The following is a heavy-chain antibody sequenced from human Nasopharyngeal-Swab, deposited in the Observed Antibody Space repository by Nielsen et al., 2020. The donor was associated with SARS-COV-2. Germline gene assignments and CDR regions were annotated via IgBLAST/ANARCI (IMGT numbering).Heavy chain of an antibody. CDR3: ARDRGQGMTTANHGYDS. D-gene: IGHD4-17*01. J-gene: IGHJ4*02. Sequence: WIRQPPGKGLEWVSSISGDSSYIYVADSVKGRFTISRDNARNSLHLEMNNLRVEDTAIYYCARDRGQGMTTANHGYDSWGQGVLVTVSS. CDR2: ISGDSSYI. V-gene: IGHV3-21*01.